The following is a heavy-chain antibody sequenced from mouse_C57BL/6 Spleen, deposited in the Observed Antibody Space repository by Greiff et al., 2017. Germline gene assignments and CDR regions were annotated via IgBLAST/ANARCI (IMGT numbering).Heavy chain of an antibody. Sequence: QVQLQQSGAELVRPGSSVKLSCKASGYTFTSYWMDWVKQRPGQGLEWIGNIYPSDSETHYNQKFKDKATLTVDKSSSTAYMQLSSLTSEDSAVYYCARSPHYYGLDYWGQGTTLTVSS. D-gene: IGHD1-1*01. CDR2: IYPSDSET. J-gene: IGHJ2*01. V-gene: IGHV1-61*01. CDR1: GYTFTSYW. CDR3: ARSPHYYGLDY.